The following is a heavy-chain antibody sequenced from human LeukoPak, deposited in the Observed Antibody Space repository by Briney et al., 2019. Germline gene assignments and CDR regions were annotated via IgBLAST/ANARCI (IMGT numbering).Heavy chain of an antibody. D-gene: IGHD3-22*01. J-gene: IGHJ3*02. Sequence: SETLSLTCTVSGGSITNSYWSWIRHSAGTGMEWIGRIHATGSTNYSPSLKSRVSMSLDMPTNQFSLTLSAVTVADTATYYCARIFDRDIWGQGALVTVS. CDR3: ARIFDRDI. CDR1: GGSITNSY. CDR2: IHATGST. V-gene: IGHV4-4*07.